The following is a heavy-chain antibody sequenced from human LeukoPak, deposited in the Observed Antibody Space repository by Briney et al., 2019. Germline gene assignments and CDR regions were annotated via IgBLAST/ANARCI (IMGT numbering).Heavy chain of an antibody. J-gene: IGHJ4*02. CDR1: GGSISSYY. V-gene: IGHV4-4*07. CDR2: IYTSGST. CDR3: ARNPSYSRGFFDY. D-gene: IGHD6-19*01. Sequence: SETLSLTCTVSGGSISSYYWSWLRQPAGKGLEWIGRIYTSGSTNYNPSLKSRVTMSVDTSKNQFSLKLSSVTAADTALYYCARNPSYSRGFFDYWGQGTLVTVSS.